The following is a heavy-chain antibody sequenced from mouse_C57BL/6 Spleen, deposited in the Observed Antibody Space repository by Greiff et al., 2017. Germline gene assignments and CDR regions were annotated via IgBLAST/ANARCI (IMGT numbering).Heavy chain of an antibody. V-gene: IGHV1-54*01. CDR2: LNPGSGGT. Sequence: VQLQQSGAELVRPGTSVKVSCKASGYAFTNYLIEWVKQRPGQGLEWIGVLNPGSGGTNYNEKFKGKATLTADKSSSTAYMQLSSLTSEDSAVYFCARRTMITTGYYFDYWGQGTTLTVSS. D-gene: IGHD2-4*01. CDR1: GYAFTNYL. CDR3: ARRTMITTGYYFDY. J-gene: IGHJ2*01.